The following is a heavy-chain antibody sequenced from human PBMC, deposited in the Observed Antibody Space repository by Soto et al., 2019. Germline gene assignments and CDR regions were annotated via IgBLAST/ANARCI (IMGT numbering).Heavy chain of an antibody. CDR2: INAGNGNT. J-gene: IGHJ5*02. Sequence: APVKVSCRASGCTCTYNAMHSVRQAPGQRLEWMGWINAGNGNTKYSQKFQGRVTITRDTSKNQFSLQLNSVTPEDTAVYYCARSIVGANWFDPWGQGTLVTVSS. V-gene: IGHV1-3*01. D-gene: IGHD1-26*01. CDR3: ARSIVGANWFDP. CDR1: GCTCTYNA.